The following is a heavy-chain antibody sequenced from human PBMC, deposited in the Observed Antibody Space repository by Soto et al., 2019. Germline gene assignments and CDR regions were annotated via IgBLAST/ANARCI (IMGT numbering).Heavy chain of an antibody. CDR1: GFTFSSYA. V-gene: IGHV3-23*01. CDR2: ISGSGGST. D-gene: IGHD4-17*01. CDR3: ATESDYGDSVRLDY. J-gene: IGHJ4*02. Sequence: EVQLLESGGGLVQPGGSLRLSCAASGFTFSSYAMSWVRQAPGKGLEWVSAISGSGGSTYYADSVKGRFTISRDNSKNTLYLQRNRLRAEDTAVYYCATESDYGDSVRLDYWGQGTLVTVSS.